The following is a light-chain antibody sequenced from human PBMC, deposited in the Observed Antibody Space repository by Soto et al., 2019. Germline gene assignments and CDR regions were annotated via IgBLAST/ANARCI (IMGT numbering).Light chain of an antibody. CDR2: DSD. J-gene: IGLJ1*01. CDR1: SSNIGDNY. CDR3: GSWDSSLSTYV. Sequence: HSVLTQPPSVSAAPGQKVTISCSGSSSNIGDNYVSWYQQFPGTAPTLLIFDSDKRPSGIPDRFSGSKSGTSATLGITGLQPGDEADYYCGSWDSSLSTYVFGTGTKLTVL. V-gene: IGLV1-51*01.